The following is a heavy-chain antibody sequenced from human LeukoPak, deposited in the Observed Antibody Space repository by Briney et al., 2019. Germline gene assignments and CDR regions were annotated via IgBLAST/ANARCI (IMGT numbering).Heavy chain of an antibody. CDR1: GYTFTDYY. CDR2: INPNSGGT. CDR3: ARARWQLVPYFDS. D-gene: IGHD6-6*01. V-gene: IGHV1-2*02. Sequence: EASVKVSCKASGYTFTDYYMHWVRQAPGQGLEWMGWINPNSGGTNFAQKFQGRVAMTRDTSISTAYMELGSLRSDDTAVYYCARARWQLVPYFDSWGQGTLVTVSP. J-gene: IGHJ4*02.